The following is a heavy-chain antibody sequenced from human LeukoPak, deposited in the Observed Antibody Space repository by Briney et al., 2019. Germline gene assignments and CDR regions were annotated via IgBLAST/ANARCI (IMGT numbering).Heavy chain of an antibody. CDR2: ISAYNGNT. CDR3: AVLDSSGYYYGYDY. CDR1: GYTFTSYC. J-gene: IGHJ4*02. Sequence: ASVKVSCKASGYTFTSYCISWVRQAPGQGLEWMGWISAYNGNTNYAQKLQGIVTMTTDTSTSTAYMELRRLRSDDTAVYYCAVLDSSGYYYGYDYWGQGTLVTVSS. D-gene: IGHD3-22*01. V-gene: IGHV1-18*01.